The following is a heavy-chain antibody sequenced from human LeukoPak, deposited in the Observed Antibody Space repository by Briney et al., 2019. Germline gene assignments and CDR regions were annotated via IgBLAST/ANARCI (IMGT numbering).Heavy chain of an antibody. CDR1: GFTASSNY. V-gene: IGHV3-66*01. J-gene: IGHJ4*02. Sequence: GGSLRLSCAASGFTASSNYMSWVRQAPGKGLEWVSVIYSGGSTYYADSVKGRFTISRDNSKNTLYLQMNSLRAEDTAVYYCARDRSSSGSLDYWGQGTLVTVSS. D-gene: IGHD6-13*01. CDR3: ARDRSSSGSLDY. CDR2: IYSGGST.